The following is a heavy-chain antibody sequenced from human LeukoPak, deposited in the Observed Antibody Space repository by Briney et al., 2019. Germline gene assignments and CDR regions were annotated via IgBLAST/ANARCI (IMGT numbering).Heavy chain of an antibody. CDR1: GGTFSSYA. J-gene: IGHJ4*02. Sequence: GASVKVSCKASGGTFSSYAISWVRQAPGHGLEWMGGIIPIFGTANYAQKFQGRVTITADESTSTAYMELSSLRSEDTAVYYCASALIYDYVWGSYRYFDYWGQGTLVTVSS. V-gene: IGHV1-69*13. CDR2: IIPIFGTA. D-gene: IGHD3-16*02. CDR3: ASALIYDYVWGSYRYFDY.